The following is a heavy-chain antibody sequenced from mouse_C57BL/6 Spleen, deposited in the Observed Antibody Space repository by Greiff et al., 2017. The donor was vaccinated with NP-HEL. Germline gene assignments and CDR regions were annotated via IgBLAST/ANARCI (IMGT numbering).Heavy chain of an antibody. Sequence: VQLVESGPELVKPGASVKISCKASGYAFSSSWMNWVKQRPGKGLEWIGRIYPGDGDTNYNGKFKGRATLTADKSSSTAYMQLSSLTSEDSAVYFCARERVLYYFDYWGQGTTLTVSS. V-gene: IGHV1-82*01. CDR3: ARERVLYYFDY. CDR2: IYPGDGDT. J-gene: IGHJ2*01. CDR1: GYAFSSSW.